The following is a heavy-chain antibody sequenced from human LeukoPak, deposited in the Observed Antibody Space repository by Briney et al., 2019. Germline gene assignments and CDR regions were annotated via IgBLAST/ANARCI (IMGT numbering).Heavy chain of an antibody. Sequence: PSETLSLTCTVSDGSIISSSYYWGWIRQPPGKGLEWIGSLYYNGSPSYNPSLKSRVTISLDTSKNHFSLELSSVTAEDTAVYYCARSTYLKAFDIWGQGTMVTVSS. CDR2: LYYNGSP. CDR3: ARSTYLKAFDI. J-gene: IGHJ3*02. CDR1: DGSIISSSYY. V-gene: IGHV4-39*07.